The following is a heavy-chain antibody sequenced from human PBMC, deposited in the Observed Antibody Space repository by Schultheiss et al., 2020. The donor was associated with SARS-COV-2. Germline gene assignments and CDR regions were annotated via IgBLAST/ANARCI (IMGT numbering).Heavy chain of an antibody. J-gene: IGHJ4*02. CDR3: ARGLSGYYDY. D-gene: IGHD2-15*01. CDR2: IYYSGST. CDR1: GGSISSGDYY. V-gene: IGHV4-30-4*01. Sequence: SETLSLTCTVSGGSISSGDYYWSWIRQPPGKGLEWIGYIYYSGSTNYNPSLKSRVTISVDRSKNQFSLKLSSVTAADTAVYYCARGLSGYYDYWGQGTLVTVSS.